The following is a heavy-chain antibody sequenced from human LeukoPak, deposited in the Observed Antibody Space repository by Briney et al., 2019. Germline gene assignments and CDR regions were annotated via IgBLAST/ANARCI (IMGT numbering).Heavy chain of an antibody. J-gene: IGHJ4*02. CDR3: ASQLGGTTFH. D-gene: IGHD1/OR15-1a*01. Sequence: PETLSLTCTVSGVSINTYFWSWIRQPPGKGLKWIGYVYYTGITNYNPCLKSRVSISLDTSTNQFSLRLNSVTAAETAVYYCASQLGGTTFHWGQGTLVTVS. CDR1: GVSINTYF. CDR2: VYYTGIT. V-gene: IGHV4-59*01.